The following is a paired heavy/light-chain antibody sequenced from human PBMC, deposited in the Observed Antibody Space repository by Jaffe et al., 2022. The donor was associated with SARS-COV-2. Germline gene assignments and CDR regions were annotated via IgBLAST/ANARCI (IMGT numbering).Heavy chain of an antibody. CDR2: IKQDGSEK. CDR3: AREGLITIFGVVIIGAGYGMDV. CDR1: GFTFSSYW. J-gene: IGHJ6*02. D-gene: IGHD3-3*01. Sequence: EVQLVESGGGLVQPGGSLRLSCAASGFTFSSYWMSWVRQAPGKGLEWVANIKQDGSEKYYVDSVKGRFTISRDNAKNSLYLQMNSLRAEDTAVYYCAREGLITIFGVVIIGAGYGMDVWGQGTTVTVSS. V-gene: IGHV3-7*01.
Light chain of an antibody. V-gene: IGLV2-8*01. CDR3: SSYAGSNVVV. CDR2: EVS. J-gene: IGLJ2*01. CDR1: SSDVGGYNY. Sequence: QSALTQPPSASGSPGQSVTISCTGTSSDVGGYNYVSWYQQHPGKAPKLMIYEVSKRPSGVPDRFSGSKSGNTASLTVSGLQAEDEADYYCSSYAGSNVVVFGGGTKLTVL.